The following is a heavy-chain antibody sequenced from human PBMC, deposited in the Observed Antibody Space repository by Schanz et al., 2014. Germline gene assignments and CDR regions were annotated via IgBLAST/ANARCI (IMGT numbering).Heavy chain of an antibody. D-gene: IGHD6-13*01. V-gene: IGHV1-8*03. CDR2: MNPDSGNT. J-gene: IGHJ4*02. Sequence: QVQLVQSGAEVKKPGSSVKVSCKASGGTFNSYTINWVRQAPGQGLEWMGWMNPDSGNTGYAQKFQGRVTITRDTLASTAYMEVSSLRSEDTAVYYCARSGSSNWYFFDYWGQGTLVTVSS. CDR3: ARSGSSNWYFFDY. CDR1: GGTFNSYT.